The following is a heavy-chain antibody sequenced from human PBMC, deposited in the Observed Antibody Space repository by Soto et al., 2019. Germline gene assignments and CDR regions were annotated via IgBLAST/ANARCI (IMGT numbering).Heavy chain of an antibody. J-gene: IGHJ4*02. V-gene: IGHV4-59*08. D-gene: IGHD3-9*01. CDR2: IHYSGSA. CDR3: ARRRYADWAFDY. CDR1: GGSISGYY. Sequence: SETLSLTCFVSGGSISGYYGSWVRQPPGKGLEWIGYIHYSGSATYNSSLKGRVTMSVDTSKNQFSLELSSVTAADTAVYYCARRRYADWAFDYWGQGTLVTVS.